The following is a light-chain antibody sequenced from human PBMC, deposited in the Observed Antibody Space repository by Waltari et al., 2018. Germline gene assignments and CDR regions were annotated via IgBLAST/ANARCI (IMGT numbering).Light chain of an antibody. CDR1: QTINNNF. CDR3: QQYDGSILT. J-gene: IGKJ4*01. Sequence: IVLTQSPDTLSLSPGQRATLPCRASQTINNNFLVWYQQKPGQAPRPLIHGASSRATGFPDRFSGSGSGTDFTLTISRLEPEDVAVYYCQQYDGSILTFGGGTKVEI. V-gene: IGKV3-20*01. CDR2: GAS.